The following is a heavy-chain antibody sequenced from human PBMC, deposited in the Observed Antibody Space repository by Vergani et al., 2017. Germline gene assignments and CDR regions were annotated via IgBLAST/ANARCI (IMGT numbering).Heavy chain of an antibody. D-gene: IGHD1-26*01. V-gene: IGHV1-69*18. CDR2: IIPIFGTA. J-gene: IGHJ6*02. Sequence: QVQLVQSGAEVKKPGSSVKVSCKASGGTFSSYAISWVRQAPGQGLEWMGRIIPIFGTANYEKKFQGSVTITADEATSTAYMELSSLRADDTAVYYCARVGVNSGSYDYYYDYGMDVWGQGTTVTVSS. CDR1: GGTFSSYA. CDR3: ARVGVNSGSYDYYYDYGMDV.